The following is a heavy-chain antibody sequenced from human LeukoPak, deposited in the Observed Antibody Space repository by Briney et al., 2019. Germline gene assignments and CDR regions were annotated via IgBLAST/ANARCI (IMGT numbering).Heavy chain of an antibody. J-gene: IGHJ4*02. CDR2: MYYSGST. CDR1: GGSISSGGYY. D-gene: IGHD3-22*01. V-gene: IGHV4-31*03. CDR3: ARDGYYDSSGNGFDY. Sequence: TLSLTCTVSGGSISSGGYYWSWIRQHPGKGLEWFGYMYYSGSTYYNPSLKSRVTMSVDTTNNQISLKLNSVTAADTAVYYCARDGYYDSSGNGFDYWGQGTLVTVSS.